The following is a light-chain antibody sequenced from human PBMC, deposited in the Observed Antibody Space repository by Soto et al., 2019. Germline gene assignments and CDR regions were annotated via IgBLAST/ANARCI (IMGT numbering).Light chain of an antibody. V-gene: IGKV1-39*01. CDR2: AAS. J-gene: IGKJ1*01. CDR1: QSISSY. Sequence: SQMTQSQSSLSASVGDRVTITCRASQSISSYLNWYQQKPGKAPELLIYAASTLQSGVPSRFSGSGSRTEFTLTINSLQPDDFATYYCQQYNSYWTFAQRTKV. CDR3: QQYNSYWT.